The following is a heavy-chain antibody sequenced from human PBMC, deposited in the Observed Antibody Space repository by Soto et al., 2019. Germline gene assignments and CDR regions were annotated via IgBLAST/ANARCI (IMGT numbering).Heavy chain of an antibody. V-gene: IGHV1-18*01. D-gene: IGHD2-2*01. CDR1: GYTFTSYG. CDR3: ARDIVVVPAATFDYYGMDV. J-gene: IGHJ6*02. Sequence: ASVKVSCKASGYTFTSYGISWVRQAPGQGLEWMGWISAYNGNTNYAQKLQGRVTMTTDTSTSTACMELRSLRSDDTAVYYCARDIVVVPAATFDYYGMDVWGQGTTVTVSS. CDR2: ISAYNGNT.